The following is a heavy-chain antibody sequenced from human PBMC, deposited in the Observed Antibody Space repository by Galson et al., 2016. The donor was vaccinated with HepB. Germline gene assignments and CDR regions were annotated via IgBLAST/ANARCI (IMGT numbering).Heavy chain of an antibody. CDR1: GFTFSTYG. V-gene: IGHV3-30*03. CDR3: ASDPRQWQRGYNYGFEY. CDR2: ISYDGDTK. J-gene: IGHJ4*02. Sequence: SLRLSCAASGFTFSTYGMHWVRQAPGKGLEWVAVISYDGDTKYHADSVKGRFTISRGNSKNTLYLQMHRLRFEDTAVYYCASDPRQWQRGYNYGFEYWGQGTLVSVSS. D-gene: IGHD5-18*01.